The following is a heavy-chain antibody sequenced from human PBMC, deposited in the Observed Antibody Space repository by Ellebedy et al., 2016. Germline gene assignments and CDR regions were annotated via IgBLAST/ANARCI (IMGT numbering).Heavy chain of an antibody. CDR3: ARDWSFDT. V-gene: IGHV3-53*01. Sequence: GESLKISCAASGFTVSSIYMNWVRQAPGKGLEWVSVIYSGGTTYYTDSVKGRFTISRDNSKNTLYLQMNSLRAEETAVYSSARDWSFDTWGQGTLVTVSS. CDR2: IYSGGTT. D-gene: IGHD3-3*01. CDR1: GFTVSSIY. J-gene: IGHJ3*02.